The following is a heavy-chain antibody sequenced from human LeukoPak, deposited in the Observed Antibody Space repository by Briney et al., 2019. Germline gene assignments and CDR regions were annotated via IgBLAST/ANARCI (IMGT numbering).Heavy chain of an antibody. V-gene: IGHV1-8*02. CDR3: ARDRVYYDSSGYSELIDY. CDR2: MNPNSGNT. D-gene: IGHD3-22*01. J-gene: IGHJ4*02. CDR1: GGTFSSYA. Sequence: ASVKVSCKASGGTFSSYAISWVRQATGQGLEWMGWMNPNSGNTGYAQKFQGRVTMTRNTSISTAYMELSSLRSEDTAVYYCARDRVYYDSSGYSELIDYWGQGTLVTVSS.